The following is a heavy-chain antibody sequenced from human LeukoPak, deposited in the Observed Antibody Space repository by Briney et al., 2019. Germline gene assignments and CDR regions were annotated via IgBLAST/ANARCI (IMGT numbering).Heavy chain of an antibody. Sequence: MASETLSLTCAVYGGSFSGYYWSWIRQPPGKGLEWIGYIYYTGTTSYNPSLKSRVTISVDTSKNQFSLNLSSVTAADTAVYYCARYHQPSGPNWLDRWGQGTLVTVSS. D-gene: IGHD2-15*01. CDR1: GGSFSGYY. CDR2: IYYTGTT. CDR3: ARYHQPSGPNWLDR. V-gene: IGHV4-59*01. J-gene: IGHJ5*02.